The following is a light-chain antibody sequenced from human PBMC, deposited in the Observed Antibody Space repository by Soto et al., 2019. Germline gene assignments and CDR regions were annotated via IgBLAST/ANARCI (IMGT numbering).Light chain of an antibody. CDR2: EVT. J-gene: IGLJ1*01. CDR1: GSDVGGYDY. CDR3: SSFRSTSSLPYV. Sequence: QSVLTQPASVSGSPGQSITISCTGTGSDVGGYDYVSWYQQHPGKAPKLMIFEVTNRPSGVSNRFSGSKSGDTASLTISGLRAEDEADYYCSSFRSTSSLPYVFGTGTKVT. V-gene: IGLV2-14*01.